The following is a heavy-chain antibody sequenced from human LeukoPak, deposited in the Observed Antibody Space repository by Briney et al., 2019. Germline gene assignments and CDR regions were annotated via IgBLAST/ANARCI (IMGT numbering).Heavy chain of an antibody. D-gene: IGHD3-9*01. Sequence: SETLSLTCTVSGDSITSHYWSWIRQPPGKGLEWIGEINHSGSTNYNPSLKSRVTISVDTSKNQFSLKLSSVTAADTAVYYCARGPTPYYDMLTGYYSFRYYYGMDVWGQGTTVTVSS. CDR1: GDSITSHY. J-gene: IGHJ6*02. V-gene: IGHV4-34*01. CDR2: INHSGST. CDR3: ARGPTPYYDMLTGYYSFRYYYGMDV.